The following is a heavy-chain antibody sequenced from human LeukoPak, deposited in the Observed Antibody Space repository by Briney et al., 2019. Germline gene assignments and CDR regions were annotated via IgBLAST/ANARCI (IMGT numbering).Heavy chain of an antibody. D-gene: IGHD6-13*01. J-gene: IGHJ3*02. Sequence: GGSLRLSCAASGFTFSDYYMSWIRQAPGKGLEWVSYISSSGSTIYYTDSVKGRFTISRDNAKNSLYLQMNSLRAEDTAVYYCAREGIRNPHDAFDIWGQGTMVTVSS. CDR2: ISSSGSTI. CDR1: GFTFSDYY. V-gene: IGHV3-11*04. CDR3: AREGIRNPHDAFDI.